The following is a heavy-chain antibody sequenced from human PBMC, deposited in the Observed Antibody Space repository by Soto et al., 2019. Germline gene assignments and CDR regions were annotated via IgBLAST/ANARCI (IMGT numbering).Heavy chain of an antibody. CDR2: ISASNGNT. V-gene: IGHV1-18*04. D-gene: IGHD5-18*01. Sequence: ASVKVSCKASGCTFTNYVMSWVRQAPGQGLEWMGWISASNGNTNYAQRLQGRVTMATDSSTDTAYMELRSLRSDDTAVYYCAREALGYSYGSFDYWGQGTLVTVSS. CDR1: GCTFTNYV. CDR3: AREALGYSYGSFDY. J-gene: IGHJ4*02.